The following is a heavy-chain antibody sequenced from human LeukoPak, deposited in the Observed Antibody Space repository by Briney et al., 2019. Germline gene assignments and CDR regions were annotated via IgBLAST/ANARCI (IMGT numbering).Heavy chain of an antibody. CDR1: GGSISSNSYY. CDR2: INYSGTT. J-gene: IGHJ4*02. V-gene: IGHV4-39*07. Sequence: PSETLSLTCSVSGGSISSNSYYWGWIRQPPGKGLEWIGSINYSGTTYYNPSLKSRVIISVDTSKNQFSLKLSSVTAADTAVYYCARTQQTGEADYWGQGTLVTVSS. D-gene: IGHD7-27*01. CDR3: ARTQQTGEADY.